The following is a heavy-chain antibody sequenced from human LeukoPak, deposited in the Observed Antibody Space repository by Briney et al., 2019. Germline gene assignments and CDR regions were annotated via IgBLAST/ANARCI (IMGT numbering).Heavy chain of an antibody. D-gene: IGHD6-19*01. J-gene: IGHJ4*02. V-gene: IGHV3-23*01. CDR3: AKPVAGRTGPLCFDY. CDR1: GFTFSSYA. CDR2: ISGSGGST. Sequence: GGSLRLSCAASGFTFSSYAMSWVRQAPGKGLEWASAISGSGGSTYYADSVKGRFTISRDNSKNTLYLQMNSLRAEDTAVYYCAKPVAGRTGPLCFDYWGQGTLVTVSS.